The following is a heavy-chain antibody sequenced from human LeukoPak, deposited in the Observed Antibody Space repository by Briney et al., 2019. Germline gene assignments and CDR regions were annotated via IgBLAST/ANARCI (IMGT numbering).Heavy chain of an antibody. CDR2: IYYSGST. Sequence: SETLSLTCTVSGGSISSYYWSWIRQPPGKGLEWIGYIYYSGSTTYNPSLKSRVTISVDTSKNQFSLKLSSVTAADTAVYYCARGYTFGGVIAENWFDPWGQGTLVTVSS. V-gene: IGHV4-59*01. D-gene: IGHD3-16*02. CDR1: GGSISSYY. J-gene: IGHJ5*02. CDR3: ARGYTFGGVIAENWFDP.